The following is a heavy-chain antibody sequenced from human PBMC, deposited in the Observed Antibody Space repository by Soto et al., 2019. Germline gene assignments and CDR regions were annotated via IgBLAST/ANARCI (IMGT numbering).Heavy chain of an antibody. CDR2: INLNDGGT. J-gene: IGHJ4*02. Sequence: ASVKVSCKTSEYSFGDYYLHWVRQAPEQGLEWMGWINLNDGGTNSPRKFQGRLTMTRDKSITTVYMELSRLRSDDTAVYFCVRDAPSNQSIFDVWGSATLVTVSS. D-gene: IGHD3-3*01. CDR3: VRDAPSNQSIFDV. V-gene: IGHV1-2*02. CDR1: EYSFGDYY.